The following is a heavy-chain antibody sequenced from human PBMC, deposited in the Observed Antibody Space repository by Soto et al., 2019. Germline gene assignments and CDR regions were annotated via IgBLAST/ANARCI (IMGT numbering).Heavy chain of an antibody. J-gene: IGHJ6*02. CDR2: IWYDGSNN. Sequence: GGLLRLRCAASLFTICNRGIHCVPQSPGPVLEWVAVIWYDGSNNYYADSVKGRFTISRDNSKNTLYLQMNSLRAEDTAVYYCASALYYGSGSYHKHLLEAPDVWGQGTTVTVSS. CDR1: LFTICNRG. V-gene: IGHV3-33*01. CDR3: ASALYYGSGSYHKHLLEAPDV. D-gene: IGHD3-10*01.